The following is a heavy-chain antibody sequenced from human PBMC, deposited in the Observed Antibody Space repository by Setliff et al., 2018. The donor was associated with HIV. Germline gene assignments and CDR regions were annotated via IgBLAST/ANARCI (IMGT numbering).Heavy chain of an antibody. CDR2: ISPSSGGT. V-gene: IGHV1-2*02. CDR1: GYTFTGYY. CDR3: ARETLRWKSRAFDI. D-gene: IGHD4-17*01. J-gene: IGHJ3*02. Sequence: ASVKVSCKASGYTFTGYYMHWVRQAPGQGLEWMGWISPSSGGTNYAQKFQGRVTMTRDTSISTAYMELSRLRSDDTAVYYCARETLRWKSRAFDIWGQGTMVTVS.